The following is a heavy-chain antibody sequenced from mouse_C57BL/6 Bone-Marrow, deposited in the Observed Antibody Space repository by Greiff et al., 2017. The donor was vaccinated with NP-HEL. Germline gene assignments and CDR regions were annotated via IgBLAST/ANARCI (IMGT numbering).Heavy chain of an antibody. CDR2: IYPGSGST. D-gene: IGHD1-1*02. CDR1: GYTFTSYW. CDR3: ARSQPGNYGDGYAMDY. V-gene: IGHV1-55*01. Sequence: VQLQQPGAELVKPGASVKMSCKASGYTFTSYWITWVKQRPGQGLEWIGDIYPGSGSTNYNEKFKSKATLTADTSSSTAYMQLSSLTSEDSAVNYSARSQPGNYGDGYAMDYWGQGTSVTVSS. J-gene: IGHJ4*01.